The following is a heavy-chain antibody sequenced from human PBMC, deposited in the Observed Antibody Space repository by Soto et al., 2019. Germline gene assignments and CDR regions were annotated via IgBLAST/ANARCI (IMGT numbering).Heavy chain of an antibody. CDR1: GDSVSSNSAA. J-gene: IGHJ5*02. V-gene: IGHV6-1*01. D-gene: IGHD1-1*01. Sequence: SQTLSVPYAISGDSVSSNSAAWNWIRQSPSRGLEWLGRTYYRSKWYNDYAVSVKSRITINPDTSKNQFSLQLNSVTPEDTAVYYCARGGVRAGSIMAWFDPWGQGTLVTVPS. CDR2: TYYRSKWYN. CDR3: ARGGVRAGSIMAWFDP.